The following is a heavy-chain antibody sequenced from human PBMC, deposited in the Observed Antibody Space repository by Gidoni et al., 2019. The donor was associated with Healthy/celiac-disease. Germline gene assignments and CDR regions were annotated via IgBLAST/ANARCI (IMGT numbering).Heavy chain of an antibody. CDR2: ISGSGGST. CDR3: AKIPGELAYYYYYYMDV. J-gene: IGHJ6*03. Sequence: EVQLLESGGGLVQPGGSLRLPCAASGFTFSSYAMSWVRQAPGKGVGWVSAISGSGGSTYYADSVKGRFTISRDNSKNTLYLQMNSLRAEDTAVYYCAKIPGELAYYYYYYMDVWGKGTTVTVS. CDR1: GFTFSSYA. V-gene: IGHV3-23*01. D-gene: IGHD6-6*01.